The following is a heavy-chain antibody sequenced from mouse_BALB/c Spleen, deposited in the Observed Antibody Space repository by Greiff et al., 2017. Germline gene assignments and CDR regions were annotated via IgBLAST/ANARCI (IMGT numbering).Heavy chain of an antibody. D-gene: IGHD2-3*01. V-gene: IGHV7-3*02. J-gene: IGHJ1*01. CDR1: GFTFTDYS. CDR3: ARDKYESWYFDG. Sequence: DVHLVESGGGLVQPGGSLRLSCATSGFTFTDYSMSWVRQPPGKALEWLGFIRNKANGYTTEYSASVKGQVTISRDNSQSILYLQMNTLRAEDSATYYCARDKYESWYFDGWGAGTTVTVAS. CDR2: IRNKANGYTT.